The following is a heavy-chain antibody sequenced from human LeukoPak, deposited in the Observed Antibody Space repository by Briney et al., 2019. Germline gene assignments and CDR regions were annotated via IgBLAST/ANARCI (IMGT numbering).Heavy chain of an antibody. CDR3: AKDQIKRYYGSGSLVDY. J-gene: IGHJ4*02. CDR1: GFTFDDYA. Sequence: SLRLSCAASGFTFDDYAMHWVRQAPGKGLEWVSGISWNSGSIGYADSVKGRFTISRDNAKNSLYLQMNSLRAEDTALYYCAKDQIKRYYGSGSLVDYWGQGTLVTVSS. V-gene: IGHV3-9*01. CDR2: ISWNSGSI. D-gene: IGHD3-10*01.